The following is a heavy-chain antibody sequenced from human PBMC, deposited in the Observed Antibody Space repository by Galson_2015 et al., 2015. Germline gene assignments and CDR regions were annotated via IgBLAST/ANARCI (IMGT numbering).Heavy chain of an antibody. J-gene: IGHJ6*03. CDR2: IIPIFGTA. CDR3: ARGRYVGDYFYYYYYMDV. CDR1: GGTFTSYA. V-gene: IGHV1-69*13. Sequence: SVKVSCKASGGTFTSYAISWVRQAPGQGLEWMGGIIPIFGTANYAQKFQGRVTITADESTSTAYMELSSLRSEDTAVYYCARGRYVGDYFYYYYYMDVWGKETTVTVSS. D-gene: IGHD4-17*01.